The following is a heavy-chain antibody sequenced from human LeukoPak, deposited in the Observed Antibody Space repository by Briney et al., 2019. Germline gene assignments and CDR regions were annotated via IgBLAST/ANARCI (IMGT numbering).Heavy chain of an antibody. CDR2: IHYGGSI. CDR1: GGSISSGCYY. CDR3: ARVRALSYYDSSGDLYYFDY. Sequence: SETLSLTCTVSGGSISSGCYYWSWLRQPPGKGLEWIGYIHYGGSIDYNPSLKSRVTISVDTSKNQFSLKLSSVTAADTAVYYCARVRALSYYDSSGDLYYFDYWGQGTLVTVSS. J-gene: IGHJ4*02. D-gene: IGHD3-22*01. V-gene: IGHV4-61*01.